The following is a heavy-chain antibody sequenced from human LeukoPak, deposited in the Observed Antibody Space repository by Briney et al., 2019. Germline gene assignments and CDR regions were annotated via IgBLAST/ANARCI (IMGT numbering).Heavy chain of an antibody. Sequence: GGSLRLSCAASGFTVSTYWMDWVRQAPGKGLLWVSRINSDGSSTRYADFVKGRFTISKDDAKNTLYLQMNGLRVDDTAVYYCVAARPEIDYWGQGTLVAVSS. CDR2: INSDGSST. V-gene: IGHV3-74*01. J-gene: IGHJ4*02. CDR3: VAARPEIDY. CDR1: GFTVSTYW. D-gene: IGHD6-6*01.